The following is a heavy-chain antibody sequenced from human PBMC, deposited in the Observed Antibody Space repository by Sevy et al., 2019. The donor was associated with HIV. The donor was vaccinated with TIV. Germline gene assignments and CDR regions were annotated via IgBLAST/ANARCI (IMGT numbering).Heavy chain of an antibody. V-gene: IGHV3-23*01. CDR1: GFTFSSYA. CDR2: ISGSGGST. Sequence: GGSLRLSCAASGFTFSSYAMSWVRQAPGKGLEWVSGISGSGGSTYDADSVKGRFTISRDNSKNTLYLQMNSLKAEDTAVYYCAKTIDYDFWSGYYPGLGILGNYFFDYWGQGTLVTVSS. D-gene: IGHD3-3*01. J-gene: IGHJ4*02. CDR3: AKTIDYDFWSGYYPGLGILGNYFFDY.